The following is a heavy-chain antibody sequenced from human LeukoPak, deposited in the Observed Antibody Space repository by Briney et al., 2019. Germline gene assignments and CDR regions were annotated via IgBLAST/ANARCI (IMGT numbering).Heavy chain of an antibody. Sequence: PGESLKISCAASGFTFSSYCMHWVRQAPGKGLVWVSRINSDGSSTSYADSVKGRFTISRDNAKNTLYLQMNSLRAEDTAVYYCAREGDYGDYGGAFDIWGQGTMVTVSS. CDR2: INSDGSST. CDR3: AREGDYGDYGGAFDI. D-gene: IGHD4-17*01. CDR1: GFTFSSYC. V-gene: IGHV3-74*01. J-gene: IGHJ3*02.